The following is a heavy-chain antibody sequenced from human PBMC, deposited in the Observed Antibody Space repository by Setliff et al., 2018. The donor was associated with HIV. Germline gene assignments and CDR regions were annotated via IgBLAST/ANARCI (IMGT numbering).Heavy chain of an antibody. V-gene: IGHV4-39*01. Sequence: SETLSLTCTVSGASITTSSYYWGWIRQPPGKGLEWIGNIHFSGSTYYNPSLKSRVIISVDRPQNQFSLTLISVTAADTAVYYCARPSLGIGGGSMFNNWGQGTLVTVSS. CDR3: ARPSLGIGGGSMFNN. CDR2: IHFSGST. CDR1: GASITTSSYY. J-gene: IGHJ4*02. D-gene: IGHD3-3*01.